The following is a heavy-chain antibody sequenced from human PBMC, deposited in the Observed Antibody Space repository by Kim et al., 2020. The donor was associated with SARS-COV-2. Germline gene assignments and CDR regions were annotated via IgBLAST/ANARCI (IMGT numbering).Heavy chain of an antibody. CDR2: T. V-gene: IGHV1-46*01. J-gene: IGHJ4*02. D-gene: IGHD3-16*01. CDR3: AREGESLKHFDY. Sequence: TRYAQKFGGRVTGTRDRSTSTLYMELTSLRSEDTAVYYCAREGESLKHFDYWGQGTLVTVSS.